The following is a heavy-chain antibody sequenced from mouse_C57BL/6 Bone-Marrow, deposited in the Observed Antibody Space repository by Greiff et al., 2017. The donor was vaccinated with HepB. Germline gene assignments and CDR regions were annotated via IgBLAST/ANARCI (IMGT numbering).Heavy chain of an antibody. CDR1: GYTFTDYE. V-gene: IGHV1-15*01. CDR2: IDPETGGT. Sequence: VQLQQSGAELVRPGASVTLSCKASGYTFTDYEMHWVKQTPVHGLEWIGAIDPETGGTAYNQKFKGKAILTADKSSSTAYMELRSLTSEDSAVYYCTRRWLLPLAYGGQGTLVTVSA. J-gene: IGHJ3*01. D-gene: IGHD2-3*01. CDR3: TRRWLLPLAY.